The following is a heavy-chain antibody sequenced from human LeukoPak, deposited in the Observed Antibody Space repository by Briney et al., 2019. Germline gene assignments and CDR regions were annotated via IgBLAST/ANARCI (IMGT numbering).Heavy chain of an antibody. D-gene: IGHD3-3*01. CDR2: ISYDGSNK. CDR1: GFTFSSYA. V-gene: IGHV3-30*07. J-gene: IGHJ4*02. Sequence: GRSLRLSCAASGFTFSSYAMHWVRQAPGEGLEWVAVISYDGSNKYYADSVKGRFTISRDNSKNTLYLQMNSLRAEDTAVYYCAKDFNGLPLRFLEWLLFAYFDYWGQGTLVTVSS. CDR3: AKDFNGLPLRFLEWLLFAYFDY.